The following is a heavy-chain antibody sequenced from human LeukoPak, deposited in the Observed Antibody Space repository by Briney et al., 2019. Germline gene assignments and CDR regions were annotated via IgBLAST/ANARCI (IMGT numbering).Heavy chain of an antibody. Sequence: ASVKVSCKASGYTFTSYAMHWVRQAPGQRLEWMGWINASNGNTKYSQKFQGRVTITRDTSASTAYMELSSLRSEDTAVYYCARLAIVVVPAATDYYGMDVWGQGTTVTVSS. CDR3: ARLAIVVVPAATDYYGMDV. D-gene: IGHD2-2*03. CDR1: GYTFTSYA. CDR2: INASNGNT. V-gene: IGHV1-3*01. J-gene: IGHJ6*02.